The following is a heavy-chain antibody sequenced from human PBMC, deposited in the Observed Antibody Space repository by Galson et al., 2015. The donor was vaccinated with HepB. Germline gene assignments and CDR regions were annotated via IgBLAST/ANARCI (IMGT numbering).Heavy chain of an antibody. CDR3: ARGPEYSSSPPFDD. J-gene: IGHJ4*02. CDR1: GFTFSSYA. V-gene: IGHV3-30-3*01. CDR2: ISYDGSNK. Sequence: SLRLSCAASGFTFSSYAMHWVRQAPGKGLEWVAVISYDGSNKYYADSVKGRFTISRDNSKNTLYLQMNSLRAEDTAVYYCARGPEYSSSPPFDDWRQGTLVTVSS. D-gene: IGHD6-6*01.